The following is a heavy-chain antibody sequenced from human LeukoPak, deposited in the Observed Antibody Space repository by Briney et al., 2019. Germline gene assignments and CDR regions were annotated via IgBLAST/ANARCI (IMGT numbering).Heavy chain of an antibody. J-gene: IGHJ4*02. D-gene: IGHD1-26*01. Sequence: ASVKVSCKASGGTFSSYAISWVRQAPGQGLEWMGRIIPILGIANYAQKFQGRVTITADKSTSTAYMELSSLRSEDTAVYYCAREGVGATSGESFDYWGQGTLVTVSS. CDR2: IIPILGIA. V-gene: IGHV1-69*04. CDR3: AREGVGATSGESFDY. CDR1: GGTFSSYA.